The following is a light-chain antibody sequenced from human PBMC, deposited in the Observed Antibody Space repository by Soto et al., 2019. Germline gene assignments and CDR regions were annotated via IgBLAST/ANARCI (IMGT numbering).Light chain of an antibody. Sequence: EIVFTHSPGTLSLSPGERATLSCRASQSVSSSYLAWYQQKPGQAPRLLIYGASSRATGIPDRFSGSGSGTDFTLTLSRLEPEDFAVYYCQQYGSSSWTSGQGTKVDIK. V-gene: IGKV3-20*01. CDR3: QQYGSSSWT. CDR2: GAS. CDR1: QSVSSSY. J-gene: IGKJ1*01.